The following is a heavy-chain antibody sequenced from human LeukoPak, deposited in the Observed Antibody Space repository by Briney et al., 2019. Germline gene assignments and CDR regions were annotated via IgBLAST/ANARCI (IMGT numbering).Heavy chain of an antibody. D-gene: IGHD2-2*02. CDR2: ISVYNGNT. CDR3: AREGCSSTSCYTWFDP. CDR1: GYTFTNYA. Sequence: ASVTVSCKASGYTFTNYAISWVRQAPGQGLEWMGRISVYNGNTKYAQEFQGRVTMTTDTSTSTAYMELRSLGSDDTAVYFCAREGCSSTSCYTWFDPWGQGTLVTVSS. J-gene: IGHJ5*02. V-gene: IGHV1-18*01.